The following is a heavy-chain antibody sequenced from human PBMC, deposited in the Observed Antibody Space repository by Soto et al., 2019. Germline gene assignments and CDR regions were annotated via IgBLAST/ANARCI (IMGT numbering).Heavy chain of an antibody. V-gene: IGHV1-69*08. Sequence: QVQLVQSGADVKKPGSSVKISCTASGAAFSNYTFTWVRRAPGQGLEWVGRVIPLLDASNYAEKFQDRGTISADRSTRTVYMELSGLRSEDSAIYYCASGKSQMSQDRMGFYYYMDVWGKGTTVTVSS. J-gene: IGHJ6*03. CDR3: ASGKSQMSQDRMGFYYYMDV. CDR2: VIPLLDAS. CDR1: GAAFSNYT. D-gene: IGHD1-1*01.